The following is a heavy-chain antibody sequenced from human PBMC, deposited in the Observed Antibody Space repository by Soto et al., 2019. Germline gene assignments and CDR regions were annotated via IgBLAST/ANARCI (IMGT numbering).Heavy chain of an antibody. V-gene: IGHV3-30*04. CDR2: ISYDGSNK. D-gene: IGHD5-12*01. CDR1: GFTFSSYA. CDR3: ARLYSGYDYYYYGMDV. Sequence: GGSLRLSCAASGFTFSSYAMHWVRQAPGKGLEWVAVISYDGSNKYYADSVKGRFTISRDNSKNTLYLQMNSLRAEDTAVYYCARLYSGYDYYYYGMDVWGQGTTVTVSS. J-gene: IGHJ6*02.